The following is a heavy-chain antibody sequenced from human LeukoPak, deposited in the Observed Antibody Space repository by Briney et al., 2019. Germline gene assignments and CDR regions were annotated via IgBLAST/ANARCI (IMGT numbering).Heavy chain of an antibody. V-gene: IGHV2-5*01. CDR3: AHSVYYGSGSYSP. CDR2: NYWYYDK. J-gene: IGHJ5*02. Sequence: ESGPTLSQPPPTLTLTFTISGFSLSTIGVGVGWGRQPRGKTLEWLTINYWYYDKRHTPSLKSRLTIPKDTSKNPVVLTMTNMDPVDTATYYCAHSVYYGSGSYSPWGQGTLVTVSS. CDR1: GFSLSTIGVG. D-gene: IGHD3-10*01.